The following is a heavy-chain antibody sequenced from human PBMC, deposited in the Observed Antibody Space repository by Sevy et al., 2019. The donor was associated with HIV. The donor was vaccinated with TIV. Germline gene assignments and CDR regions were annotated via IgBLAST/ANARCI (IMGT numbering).Heavy chain of an antibody. CDR2: IWYDGSNK. Sequence: GGSLRLSCAASGFTFSSYGMHWVRQAPGKGLEWVAVIWYDGSNKYYADSVKGRFTISRDNSKNTLYLQMNSLRAEDTAVYYCARDGAKGRLVRQQLVTGNWFDPWGQRTLVTVSS. D-gene: IGHD6-13*01. CDR1: GFTFSSYG. CDR3: ARDGAKGRLVRQQLVTGNWFDP. V-gene: IGHV3-33*01. J-gene: IGHJ5*02.